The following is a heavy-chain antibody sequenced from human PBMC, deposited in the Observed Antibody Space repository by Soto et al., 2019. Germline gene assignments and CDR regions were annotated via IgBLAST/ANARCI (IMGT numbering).Heavy chain of an antibody. J-gene: IGHJ4*02. V-gene: IGHV1-18*04. CDR3: ARAGFWNLDS. CDR2: ISAYQGDK. D-gene: IGHD1-1*01. Sequence: ASVKVSCKASGYTFTNYGISWVRQAPGQGLEWMGWISAYQGDKKYAQKFQDRVTMTTDTSTSTAYMELRSLKSDDTAVYYCARAGFWNLDSWGQGTPVTVSS. CDR1: GYTFTNYG.